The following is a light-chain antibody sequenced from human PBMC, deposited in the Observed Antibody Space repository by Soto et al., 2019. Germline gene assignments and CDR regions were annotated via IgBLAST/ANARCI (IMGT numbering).Light chain of an antibody. CDR2: DAS. CDR3: QQYNTYST. CDR1: HDISNY. Sequence: VQMTQSTSSLSASVGDRVTITCQASHDISNYLNWYQQKPGKAPKLLIYDASNLETGVPSRFSGSGSGTDFTFTISSLQPDDFATYYCQQYNTYSTFGQGTRLEI. J-gene: IGKJ5*01. V-gene: IGKV1-33*01.